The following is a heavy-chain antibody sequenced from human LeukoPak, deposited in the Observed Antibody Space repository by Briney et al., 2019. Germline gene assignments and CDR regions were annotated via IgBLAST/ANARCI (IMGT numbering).Heavy chain of an antibody. CDR3: ARGESAAAGTSRFDY. Sequence: GGSLRLSCAASGFTFSSYSMNWVRQAPGKGLEWVSYISSSSSTIYYADSVKGRFTISRDNAKNSVYLQMNSLRAEDTAVYYCARGESAAAGTSRFDYWGQGTLVTVSS. CDR1: GFTFSSYS. CDR2: ISSSSSTI. V-gene: IGHV3-48*01. D-gene: IGHD6-13*01. J-gene: IGHJ4*02.